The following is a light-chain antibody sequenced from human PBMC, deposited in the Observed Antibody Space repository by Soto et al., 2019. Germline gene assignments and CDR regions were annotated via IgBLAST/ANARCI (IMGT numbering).Light chain of an antibody. J-gene: IGKJ4*01. CDR1: QSISTY. Sequence: EIVLTQSPATLSLSPGERATLSCRASQSISTYLAWYQQKPGQAPRLLIYDASNRATGIPARFSGSGSGTDFTLTITSLESEDFAVYYCQQRSNWPEITFGGGTKVEIK. CDR3: QQRSNWPEIT. V-gene: IGKV3-11*01. CDR2: DAS.